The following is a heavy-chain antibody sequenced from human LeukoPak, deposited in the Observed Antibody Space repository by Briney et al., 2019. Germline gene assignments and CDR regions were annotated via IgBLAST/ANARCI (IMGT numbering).Heavy chain of an antibody. Sequence: PGGSLRLSCAASGFTFSNFGFHWVRQAPGKGLEWVAVIFYDGSRKFYADSVKGRFTISRDTSKNTLYLQLKSLRADDTAVYYCARDDSATYHNLAYWGQGTPVTVSS. J-gene: IGHJ4*02. V-gene: IGHV3-33*01. D-gene: IGHD3-10*01. CDR2: IFYDGSRK. CDR3: ARDDSATYHNLAY. CDR1: GFTFSNFG.